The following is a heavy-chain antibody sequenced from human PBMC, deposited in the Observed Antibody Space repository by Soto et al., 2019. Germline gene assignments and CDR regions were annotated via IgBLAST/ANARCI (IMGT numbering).Heavy chain of an antibody. J-gene: IGHJ3*02. V-gene: IGHV4-30-4*01. CDR3: ARELEGGVFDI. CDR1: GGPVRDAFSY. D-gene: IGHD2-8*02. CDR2: LSYTGST. Sequence: QVHLQESGPQLVKPSQPLSLTCTVSGGPVRDAFSYWTWIRQPPGKGPEWMGYLSYTGSTYYNPSGRNRATIPVDESSNLLSLRLSSVTAADTAVYYCARELEGGVFDIWGRGTLVTVSS.